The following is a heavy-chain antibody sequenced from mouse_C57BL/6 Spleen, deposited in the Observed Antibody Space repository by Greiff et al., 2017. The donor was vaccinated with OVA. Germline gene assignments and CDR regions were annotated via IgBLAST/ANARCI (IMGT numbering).Heavy chain of an antibody. CDR1: GYSITSGYD. CDR2: ISYSGST. CDR3: ARSGVYDGYYLLAY. J-gene: IGHJ3*01. D-gene: IGHD2-3*01. Sequence: EVQLQQSGPGMVKPSQSLSLTCTVTGYSITSGYDWHWIRHFPGNKLEWMGYISYSGSTNYNPSLKSRISITHDTSKNHFFLKLNSVTTEDTATYYCARSGVYDGYYLLAYWGQGTLVTVSA. V-gene: IGHV3-1*01.